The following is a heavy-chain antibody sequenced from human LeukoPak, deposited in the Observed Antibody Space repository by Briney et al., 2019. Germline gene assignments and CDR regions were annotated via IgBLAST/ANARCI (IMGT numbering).Heavy chain of an antibody. J-gene: IGHJ4*02. CDR2: IYHSGST. CDR3: ARKAVPKKAGTGTRYDY. V-gene: IGHV4-4*02. D-gene: IGHD1-14*01. CDR1: GGSISSSNW. Sequence: SETLSLTCAVSGGSISSSNWWSWVRQPPGKGLEWIGEIYHSGSTNYNPSLKSRVTISVDTSKNQFSLKLSSVTAADTAVYYCARKAVPKKAGTGTRYDYWGQGTLVTVSS.